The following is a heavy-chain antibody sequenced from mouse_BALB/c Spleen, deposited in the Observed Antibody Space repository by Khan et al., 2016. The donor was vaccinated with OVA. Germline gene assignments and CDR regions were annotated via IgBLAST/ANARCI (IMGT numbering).Heavy chain of an antibody. Sequence: EVELVESGGGLVQPGGSRKLSCAASGFTFIDYGMAWVRQTPGKGPEWIAFISSVAYSIYYADTVTGRFTISRENATTTLYLEMSSLWSADTDMYYCARGGFAYWGQGTLVTVSA. CDR2: ISSVAYSI. CDR3: ARGGFAY. J-gene: IGHJ3*01. V-gene: IGHV5-15*02. CDR1: GFTFIDYG.